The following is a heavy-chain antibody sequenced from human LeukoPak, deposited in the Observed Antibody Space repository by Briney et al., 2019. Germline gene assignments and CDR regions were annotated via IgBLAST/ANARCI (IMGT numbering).Heavy chain of an antibody. V-gene: IGHV1-46*01. CDR1: GYTFTSYY. CDR3: ARDGYCSSTSCSAPDY. D-gene: IGHD2-2*03. CDR2: INPSGGST. Sequence: ASVKVSCKASGYTFTSYYMHWVRQAPGQGLEWMGIINPSGGSTSYAQKFQGRVTMTRDMSTSTVYMELSSLRSEDTAVYYCARDGYCSSTSCSAPDYWGQGTLVTVSS. J-gene: IGHJ4*02.